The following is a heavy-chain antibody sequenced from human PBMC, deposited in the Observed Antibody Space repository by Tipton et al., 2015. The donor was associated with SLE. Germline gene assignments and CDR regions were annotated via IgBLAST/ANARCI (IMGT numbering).Heavy chain of an antibody. J-gene: IGHJ4*02. CDR1: GGSFSGYY. V-gene: IGHV4-34*01. CDR3: ARDGAARGVFDY. D-gene: IGHD6-6*01. CDR2: INHSGST. Sequence: LRLSCAVYGGSFSGYYWSWIRQPPGKGLEWIGEINHSGSTNYNPSLKSRVTISVDTSKNQFSLKLSSVTAADTAVYYCARDGAARGVFDYWGQGTLVTVSS.